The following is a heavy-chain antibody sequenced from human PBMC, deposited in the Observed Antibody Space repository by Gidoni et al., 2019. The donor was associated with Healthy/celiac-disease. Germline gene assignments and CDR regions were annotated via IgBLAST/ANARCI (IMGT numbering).Heavy chain of an antibody. Sequence: KFQGRVTMTRDTSISTAYMELSRLRSDDTAVYYCARVVVAATPYYYGMDVWGQGTTVTVSS. V-gene: IGHV1-2*02. J-gene: IGHJ6*02. CDR3: ARVVVAATPYYYGMDV. D-gene: IGHD2-15*01.